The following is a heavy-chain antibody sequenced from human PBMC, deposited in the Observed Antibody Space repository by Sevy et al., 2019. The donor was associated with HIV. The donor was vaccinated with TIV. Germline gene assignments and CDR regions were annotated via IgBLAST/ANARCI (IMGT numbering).Heavy chain of an antibody. CDR3: AREGPMTAYFDY. D-gene: IGHD5-18*01. J-gene: IGHJ4*02. CDR1: AFTFSDYY. Sequence: GGSLRLSCAASAFTFSDYYRSWIRQAPGKGLEWVSYISSSGSIIYYADSVKGRFTISRDNAKNSLYLQMNSLRAEDTAVYFCAREGPMTAYFDYWGQGTLVTVSS. V-gene: IGHV3-11*01. CDR2: ISSSGSII.